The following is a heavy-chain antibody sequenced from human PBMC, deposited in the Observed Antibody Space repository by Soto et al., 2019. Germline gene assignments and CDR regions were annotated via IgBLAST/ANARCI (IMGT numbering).Heavy chain of an antibody. CDR1: GDSVSSNSAA. CDR3: ARDRGPDIVVVPAALNWFDP. J-gene: IGHJ5*02. D-gene: IGHD2-2*01. Sequence: SQTLSLTCAISGDSVSSNSAAWNWIRQSPSRGLEWLGRTYYRPKWYNDYAVSVKSRITINPDTSKNQFSLQLNSVTPEDTAVYYCARDRGPDIVVVPAALNWFDPWGQGTLVTVSS. CDR2: TYYRPKWYN. V-gene: IGHV6-1*01.